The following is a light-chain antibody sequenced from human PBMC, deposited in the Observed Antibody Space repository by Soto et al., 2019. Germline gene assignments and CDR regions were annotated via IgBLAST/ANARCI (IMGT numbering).Light chain of an antibody. CDR3: SSYAGTNDPFV. J-gene: IGLJ1*01. V-gene: IGLV2-8*01. CDR1: SSDIGGYNY. Sequence: QSALTQPPSASGSPGQSITISCSGTSSDIGGYNYVSWYQQYPGKAPKLMIYEVTKRPSGVPDRFSGSKSGDTASLTVSGLQPEDEADSYCSSYAGTNDPFVFGTGTKLTVL. CDR2: EVT.